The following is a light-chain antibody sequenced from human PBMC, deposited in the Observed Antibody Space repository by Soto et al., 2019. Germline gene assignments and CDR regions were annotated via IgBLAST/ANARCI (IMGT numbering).Light chain of an antibody. CDR2: RTH. J-gene: IGLJ2*01. V-gene: IGLV1-47*01. CDR1: SSNIGSNY. CDR3: ATWDDSLRGPVL. Sequence: QSVLSQAPSASGIPGQRVTISCSGSSSNIGSNYVYWYQQLPETAPKLLIYRTHQRPSGVPDRFSASKSDTSASLVISGLRSEDEAAYYCATWDDSLRGPVLFGGGTKLTVL.